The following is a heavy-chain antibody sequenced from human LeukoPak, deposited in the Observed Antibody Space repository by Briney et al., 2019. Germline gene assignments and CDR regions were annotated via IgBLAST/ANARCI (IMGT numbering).Heavy chain of an antibody. CDR1: GGSISTSSYY. Sequence: SETLSLTCTVSGGSISTSSYYWNWIRQPPGKGLEWIGYIYYSGSTNYNPSLKSRVTISVDRSKNQFSLKLSSVTAADTAVYYCARVRYNWNRDFDYWGQGTLVTVSS. CDR3: ARVRYNWNRDFDY. V-gene: IGHV4-61*05. J-gene: IGHJ4*02. D-gene: IGHD1-20*01. CDR2: IYYSGST.